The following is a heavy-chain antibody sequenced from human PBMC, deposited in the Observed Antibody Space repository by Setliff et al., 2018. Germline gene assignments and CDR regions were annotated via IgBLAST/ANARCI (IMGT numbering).Heavy chain of an antibody. CDR2: IYSGGDT. D-gene: IGHD2-21*02. V-gene: IGHV3-53*05. J-gene: IGHJ6*03. CDR1: GFTVSSNY. CDR3: ARVGWTSDRYYYMDV. Sequence: GGSLRLSCAASGFTVSSNYMSWVRQAPGKGLEWVSVIYSGGDTYYADSVKGRFTIYRDNSKNTLSLQMNNLTPEDSAIYYCARVGWTSDRYYYMDVWGKGTTVTVSS.